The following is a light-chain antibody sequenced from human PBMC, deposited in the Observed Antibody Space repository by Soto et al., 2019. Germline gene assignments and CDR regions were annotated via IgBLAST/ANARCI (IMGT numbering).Light chain of an antibody. CDR3: QKYNSAPHT. CDR1: QGISNY. J-gene: IGKJ2*01. V-gene: IGKV1-27*01. CDR2: AAS. Sequence: DIQMTQSPSSLSASVGDRVTITCRASQGISNYLAWYQQKPGKYPKLLIYAASTLQSGVQSLFSGSGSGTDFTLTISRLQPEDVANYYCQKYNSAPHTFGHGTKLEIK.